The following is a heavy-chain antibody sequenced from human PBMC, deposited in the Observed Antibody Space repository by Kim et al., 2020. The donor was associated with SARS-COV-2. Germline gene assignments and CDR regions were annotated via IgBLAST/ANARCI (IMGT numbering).Heavy chain of an antibody. Sequence: SETLSLTCTVSGGSISSYYWSWIRQPPGKGLEWIGYIYYSRSTTYNPSLMSRVTMSVDKSKKQFSLKLSSVTAADTAVYYCARVGEVGNCSGGSCYALNLFDYWGQGTLDTVSS. D-gene: IGHD2-15*01. CDR2: IYYSRST. V-gene: IGHV4-59*01. J-gene: IGHJ4*02. CDR1: GGSISSYY. CDR3: ARVGEVGNCSGGSCYALNLFDY.